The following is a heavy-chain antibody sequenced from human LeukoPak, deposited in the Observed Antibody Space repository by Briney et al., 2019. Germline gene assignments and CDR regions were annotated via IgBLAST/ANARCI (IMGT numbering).Heavy chain of an antibody. D-gene: IGHD6-6*01. CDR3: AGGSSSHLYDAFDI. Sequence: GASVKVSCKASGYTFTSYGISWVRQAPGQGLEWMGWISAYNGNTNYAQKLQGRVTMTTDTSTSTAYMELRSLRSDDTAVYYCAGGSSSHLYDAFDIWGQGTMVTVSS. J-gene: IGHJ3*02. CDR1: GYTFTSYG. V-gene: IGHV1-18*01. CDR2: ISAYNGNT.